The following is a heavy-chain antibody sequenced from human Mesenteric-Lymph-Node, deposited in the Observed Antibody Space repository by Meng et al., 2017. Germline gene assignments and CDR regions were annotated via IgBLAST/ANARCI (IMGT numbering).Heavy chain of an antibody. CDR3: ARVSSGWDYFDY. CDR2: IYYSGST. J-gene: IGHJ4*02. D-gene: IGHD6-19*01. Sequence: QVQLQESGPGLVKPSQTLSLPCTFSGGSVSSGGYYWTWIRQHPGKGLEWFGHIYYSGSTFYNPSLKRRVIISIDTSKNQFSLNLRSVTAADTAVYYCARVSSGWDYFDYWGQGTLVTVSS. CDR1: GGSVSSGGYY. V-gene: IGHV4-31*03.